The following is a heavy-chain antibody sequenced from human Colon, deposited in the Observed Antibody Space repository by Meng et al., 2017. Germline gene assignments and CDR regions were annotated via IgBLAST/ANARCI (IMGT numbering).Heavy chain of an antibody. D-gene: IGHD3-10*01. J-gene: IGHJ4*02. CDR1: GDSVSSNRAL. CDR2: TYYRSEWQN. V-gene: IGHV6-1*01. Sequence: QVQLQQSGPGLVKPSQTLSLTCAISGDSVSSNRALWHWVRQSPSRGLEWLGQTYYRSEWQNHYGVSVKSRITINADTSRNHFSLHLNSVTPEDTAVYYCTTWYGEYWDQGTLVTVSS. CDR3: TTWYGEY.